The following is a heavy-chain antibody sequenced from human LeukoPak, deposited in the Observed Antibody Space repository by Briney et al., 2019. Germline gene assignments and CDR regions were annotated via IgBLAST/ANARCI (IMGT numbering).Heavy chain of an antibody. CDR1: GFTFSGYW. CDR2: ISTSSGTI. J-gene: IGHJ4*02. D-gene: IGHD1-26*01. Sequence: PGGSLRLSCAASGFTFSGYWMNWVRQAPGKGLEWVSYISTSSGTIYYADSVEGRFTISGDNAKNSLYLQMNSLRDEDTAVYYCARDRHGGSCLDYWGQGSLVTVSS. CDR3: ARDRHGGSCLDY. V-gene: IGHV3-48*02.